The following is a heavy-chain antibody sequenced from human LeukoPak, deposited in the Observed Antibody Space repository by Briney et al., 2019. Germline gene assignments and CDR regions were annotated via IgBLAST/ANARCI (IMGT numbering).Heavy chain of an antibody. CDR1: GFTFSSYW. J-gene: IGHJ4*02. D-gene: IGHD2-21*02. Sequence: GGSLRLSCAASGFTFSSYWMSWVRQAPGEGLEWVANIHPDGSDAYYVDSVKGRFTISRDNAKNSLFLQMKSLRVEDTAVYFCVRAFTAYASGFDFWGQGTLVTVSS. CDR2: IHPDGSDA. CDR3: VRAFTAYASGFDF. V-gene: IGHV3-7*01.